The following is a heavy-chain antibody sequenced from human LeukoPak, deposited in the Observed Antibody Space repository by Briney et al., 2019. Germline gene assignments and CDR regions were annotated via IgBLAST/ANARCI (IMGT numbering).Heavy chain of an antibody. V-gene: IGHV1-18*01. CDR2: ISAYNGNT. CDR3: ARAPPGGYPQFDY. J-gene: IGHJ4*02. CDR1: GYTFTSYG. D-gene: IGHD2-8*02. Sequence: ASVKVSCKASGYTFTSYGISWVRQAPGQGLEWMGWISAYNGNTNYAQKLQGRVTMTRDTSTSTVYMELSSLRSEDTAVYYYARAPPGGYPQFDYWGQGTLVTVSS.